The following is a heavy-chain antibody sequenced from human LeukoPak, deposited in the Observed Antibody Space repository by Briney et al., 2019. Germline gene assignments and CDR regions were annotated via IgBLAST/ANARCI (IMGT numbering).Heavy chain of an antibody. CDR3: ARVVVPGWFDP. CDR1: GGSISSYY. V-gene: IGHV4-34*01. Sequence: PSETLSLTCTVSGGSISSYYWSWIRQPPGQGLEWIGEIDHSGNTNYNPSLKSRVIISVDTANNQFSLKLSSVTAADTAVYYCARVVVPGWFDPWGQGNLVTVSS. J-gene: IGHJ5*02. CDR2: IDHSGNT. D-gene: IGHD2-15*01.